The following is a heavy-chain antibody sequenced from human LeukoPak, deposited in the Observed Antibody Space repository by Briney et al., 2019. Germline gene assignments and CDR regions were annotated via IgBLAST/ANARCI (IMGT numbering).Heavy chain of an antibody. D-gene: IGHD2-8*02. CDR3: AKDATSTDYYYMDV. J-gene: IGHJ6*03. V-gene: IGHV3-33*06. CDR2: IWYDGSNK. CDR1: GFTFSSYG. Sequence: GGFLRLSCAASGFTFSSYGMHWVRQAPGKGLEWVAVIWYDGSNKYYADSVKGRFTISRDNSKNTLYLQMNSLRAEDTAVYYCAKDATSTDYYYMDVWGKGTTVTVSS.